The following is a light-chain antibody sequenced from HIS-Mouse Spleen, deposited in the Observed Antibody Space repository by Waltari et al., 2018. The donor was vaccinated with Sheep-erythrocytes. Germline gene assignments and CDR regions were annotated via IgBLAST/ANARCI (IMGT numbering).Light chain of an antibody. CDR1: SGSIASNY. CDR3: QSYDSSNYV. CDR2: EDN. V-gene: IGLV6-57*04. J-gene: IGLJ1*01. Sequence: NFMLTQPHSVSESPGKTVTIPCTRSSGSIASNYVQWYQQRPGSAPTTVIYEDNQRPSGVPDRFSDSIDSSSNSASLTISGLKTEDEADYYCQSYDSSNYVFGTGTKVTVL.